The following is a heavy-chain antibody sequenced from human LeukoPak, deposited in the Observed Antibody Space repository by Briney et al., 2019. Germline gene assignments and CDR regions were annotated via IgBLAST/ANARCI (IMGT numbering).Heavy chain of an antibody. V-gene: IGHV1-8*01. J-gene: IGHJ6*03. CDR1: GYTFTSYD. D-gene: IGHD6-13*01. Sequence: GASVKVSCKASGYTFTSYDINWVRQATGQGLEWMGWMNPNSGNTGYAQKFQGRVTMTRNTSISTAYMELSSLRSEDTAVYYCARGRRIAAAGKSYYYYMDVWGKGTTVTVSS. CDR3: ARGRRIAAAGKSYYYYMDV. CDR2: MNPNSGNT.